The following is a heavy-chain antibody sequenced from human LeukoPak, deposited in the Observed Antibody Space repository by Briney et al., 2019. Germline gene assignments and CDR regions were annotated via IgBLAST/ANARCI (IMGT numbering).Heavy chain of an antibody. CDR1: GGSISSYY. Sequence: SETLSLTCTVSGGSISSYYWSWIRQPPGKGLEWIGSIYYSGSTYYNPSLKSRVTISVDTSKNQFSLKLSSVTAADTAVYYCARDRKGRNIRAPKYYFDYWGQGTLVTVSS. V-gene: IGHV4-59*12. J-gene: IGHJ4*02. CDR2: IYYSGST. D-gene: IGHD1-14*01. CDR3: ARDRKGRNIRAPKYYFDY.